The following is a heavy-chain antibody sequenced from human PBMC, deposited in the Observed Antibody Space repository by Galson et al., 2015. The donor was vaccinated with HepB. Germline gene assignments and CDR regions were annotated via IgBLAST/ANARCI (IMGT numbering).Heavy chain of an antibody. CDR2: IYYSGST. Sequence: LSLTCTVSGGSISSGGYYWSWIRQHPGKGLEWIGYIYYSGSTYYNPSLKSRVTISVDTSKNQFSLKLSSVTAADTAVYYCARRQRYYYYMDVWGKGTTVTVSS. D-gene: IGHD6-25*01. CDR3: ARRQRYYYYMDV. CDR1: GGSISSGGYY. J-gene: IGHJ6*03. V-gene: IGHV4-31*03.